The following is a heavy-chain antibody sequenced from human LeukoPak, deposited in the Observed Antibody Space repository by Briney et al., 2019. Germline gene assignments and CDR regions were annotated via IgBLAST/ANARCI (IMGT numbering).Heavy chain of an antibody. CDR3: AKLSLWVPLDY. V-gene: IGHV4-39*01. Sequence: SETLSLTCTVSGVSISISMYYWRWIRQPPGKGLEWIGSIYYSESTYYTPSLKSRVTISVDTSKNQFSLKLSPVTAADTAVYYWAKLSLWVPLDYWGEGTLVTVS. J-gene: IGHJ4*02. CDR2: IYYSEST. CDR1: GVSISISMYY. D-gene: IGHD1-1*01.